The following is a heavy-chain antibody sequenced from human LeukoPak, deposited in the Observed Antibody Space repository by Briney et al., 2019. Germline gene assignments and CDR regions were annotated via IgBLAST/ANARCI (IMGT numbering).Heavy chain of an antibody. D-gene: IGHD4-17*01. V-gene: IGHV4-4*07. Sequence: PSETLSLTCTVSGGSISSYYWSWIRQPAGKGLEWIGRIYTSGGTNYNPSLKSRVTMSVDTSKNQFSLKLSSVTAADTAVYYCARSTTVTFKYYYYYMDVWGKGTTVTISS. CDR1: GGSISSYY. CDR3: ARSTTVTFKYYYYYMDV. CDR2: IYTSGGT. J-gene: IGHJ6*03.